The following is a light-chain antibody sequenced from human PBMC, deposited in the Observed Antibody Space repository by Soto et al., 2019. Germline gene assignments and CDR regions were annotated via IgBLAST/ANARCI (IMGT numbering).Light chain of an antibody. J-gene: IGKJ4*01. V-gene: IGKV4-1*01. CDR2: WAS. CDR3: QQYYNTPLT. Sequence: DLVLIHSPHSLAVSLGARATINCKSSQSVLYSSNNKNYLAWYQQKPRQPPKLLIYWASTRESGVPDRFSGSGSGTDFTLTISSLQAEDVAVYYCQQYYNTPLTFGGGTKVDIK. CDR1: QSVLYSSNNKNY.